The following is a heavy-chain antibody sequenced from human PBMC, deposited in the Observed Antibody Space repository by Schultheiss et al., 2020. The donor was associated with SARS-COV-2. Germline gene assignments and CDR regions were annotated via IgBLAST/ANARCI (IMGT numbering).Heavy chain of an antibody. Sequence: SETLSLTCTVSGGSISSGGYYWSWIRQHPGKGLEWIGYIYYSGSTYYNPSLKSRVTISVDTSKNQFSLKLSSVTAADTAVYYCARAPTDTIFGVVILAGPFDYWGQETLVTVSS. D-gene: IGHD3-3*01. V-gene: IGHV4-31*03. J-gene: IGHJ4*02. CDR2: IYYSGST. CDR3: ARAPTDTIFGVVILAGPFDY. CDR1: GGSISSGGYY.